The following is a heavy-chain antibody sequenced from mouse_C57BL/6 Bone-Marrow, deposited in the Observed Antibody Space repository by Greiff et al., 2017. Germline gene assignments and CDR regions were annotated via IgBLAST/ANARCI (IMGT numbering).Heavy chain of an antibody. CDR1: GYSITSGYY. J-gene: IGHJ1*03. CDR2: ISYDGSN. CDR3: AREVYYDCVWYFDV. D-gene: IGHD2-4*01. V-gene: IGHV3-6*01. Sequence: EVKLLESGPGLVKPSQSLSLTCSVTGYSITSGYYWNWIRQFPGNKLEWMGYISYDGSNNYNPSLKNRISITLDTSKNQFFRKLNCVTTEDTATYYCAREVYYDCVWYFDVWGTGTTVTVSS.